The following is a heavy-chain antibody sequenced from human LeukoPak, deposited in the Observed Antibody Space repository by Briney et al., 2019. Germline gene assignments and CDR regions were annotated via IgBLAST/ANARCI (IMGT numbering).Heavy chain of an antibody. J-gene: IGHJ4*02. D-gene: IGHD3-3*01. CDR2: IIPIFGTA. V-gene: IGHV1-69*13. Sequence: SVKVSCKASEGTFGSYAIGWVRQAPGQGLEWMGGIIPIFGTANYAQKFQGRVTITADESTSTAYMELSSLRSEDTAVYYCARGAYDFWSGYPFDYWGQGTLVTVSS. CDR3: ARGAYDFWSGYPFDY. CDR1: EGTFGSYA.